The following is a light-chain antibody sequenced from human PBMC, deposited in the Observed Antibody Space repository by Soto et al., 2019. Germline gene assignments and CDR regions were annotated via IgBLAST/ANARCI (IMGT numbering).Light chain of an antibody. CDR2: DSS. Sequence: DIQMTQSPSSLSASVGDRVTIICQASQVINNYINWYQQKPGKAPKLLIYDSSNLEIGIPSRFSGSGYGTRFSSTISSLQPEDIATYYCQQFDSLPFTFDQGTRLEIK. CDR1: QVINNY. V-gene: IGKV1-33*01. J-gene: IGKJ5*01. CDR3: QQFDSLPFT.